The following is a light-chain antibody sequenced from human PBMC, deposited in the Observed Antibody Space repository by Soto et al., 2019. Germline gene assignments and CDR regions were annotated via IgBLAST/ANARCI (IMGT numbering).Light chain of an antibody. CDR3: SSYTTSSTVV. CDR1: SSDVGVFHY. V-gene: IGLV2-14*01. Sequence: QSVLTQPASVSGSPGQSITLSCTGTSSDVGVFHYVSWYQQHPGKAPKPIIYEVNNRPSGVSNRFSGSKSGNTASLTISGLQAEDEADYYCSSYTTSSTVVFGGGTKLTVL. J-gene: IGLJ2*01. CDR2: EVN.